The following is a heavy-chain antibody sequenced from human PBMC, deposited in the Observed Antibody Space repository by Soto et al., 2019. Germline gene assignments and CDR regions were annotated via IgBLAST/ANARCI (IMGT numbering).Heavy chain of an antibody. CDR2: IYPGDSDT. J-gene: IGHJ3*02. CDR3: ATNYYDIFNVYGRGITAFYI. V-gene: IGHV5-51*01. Sequence: KGMEWMGIIYPGDSDTRYSPSFQGQVTISVDKSISTAYLQWSSLKASDTAMYYCATNYYDIFNVYGRGITAFYIWG. D-gene: IGHD3-9*01.